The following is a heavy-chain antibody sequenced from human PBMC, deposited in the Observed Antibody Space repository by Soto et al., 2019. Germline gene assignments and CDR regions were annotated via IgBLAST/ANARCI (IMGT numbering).Heavy chain of an antibody. CDR1: GLSIDDSA. D-gene: IGHD2-21*01. V-gene: IGHV3-9*01. CDR2: ISWNSGRF. Sequence: EVELVESGGGLVQPGRSLRLSCAASGLSIDDSAMHWVRQVPGKGLEWVEGISWNSGRFGYVDSVKGRFTISRDNAKNSLYLQMDSLRPEDTAFYYCVKAFKAYTVTTYFEHWGRGALVTVS. CDR3: VKAFKAYTVTTYFEH. J-gene: IGHJ4*02.